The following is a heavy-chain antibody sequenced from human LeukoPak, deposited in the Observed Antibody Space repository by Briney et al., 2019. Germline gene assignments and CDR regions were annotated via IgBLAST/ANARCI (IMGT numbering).Heavy chain of an antibody. D-gene: IGHD6-6*01. CDR1: GGSISSYH. Sequence: PSETLSLTCTVSGGSISSYHWSWIRQPPGKGLEWIGYIYYSGSTNYNPSLKSRVTISVDTSKNQFSLKLSSVTAADTAVYYCARRGLGLAAREGYFDYWGQGTLVTVS. V-gene: IGHV4-59*08. CDR3: ARRGLGLAAREGYFDY. CDR2: IYYSGST. J-gene: IGHJ4*02.